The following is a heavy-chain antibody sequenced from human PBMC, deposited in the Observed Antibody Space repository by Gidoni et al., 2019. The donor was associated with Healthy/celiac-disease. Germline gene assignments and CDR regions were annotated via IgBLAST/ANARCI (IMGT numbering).Heavy chain of an antibody. Sequence: QVQLVESGGGVVQPGSSLRLSCAGSGLTFSRDAMHWVRQPPGQGLDGVEVISDDGSNKDYADSVKGRFTISRDNSKNTLYLQMNSLRAEDTAVYYCARDRLLGFRELLHWGQGTLVTVSS. CDR2: ISDDGSNK. V-gene: IGHV3-30-3*01. CDR1: GLTFSRDA. CDR3: ARDRLLGFRELLH. J-gene: IGHJ4*02. D-gene: IGHD3-10*01.